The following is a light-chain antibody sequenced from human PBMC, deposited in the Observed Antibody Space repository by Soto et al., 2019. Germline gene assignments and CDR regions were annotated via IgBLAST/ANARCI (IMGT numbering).Light chain of an antibody. Sequence: IVMTQSTATLSVPPGERATLSCRASQSVSTNFAWYQQKPGQAPRLLIYGASTRATAVPARFTASGSGTEFTLPISSLQSEDFAVYYCQQYNTWPRTFGQGTKVDI. V-gene: IGKV3-15*01. CDR2: GAS. J-gene: IGKJ1*01. CDR1: QSVSTN. CDR3: QQYNTWPRT.